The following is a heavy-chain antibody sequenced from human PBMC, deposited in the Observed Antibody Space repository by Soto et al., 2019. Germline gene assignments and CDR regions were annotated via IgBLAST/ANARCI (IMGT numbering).Heavy chain of an antibody. Sequence: ASVKVSCKASGYTFTSYDINWVRQATGQGLEWMGWMNPNSGNTGYAQKLQGRVTMTRNTSISTAYMELSSLRSEDTAVYYCARGNLYYDFWSGTDDYWGQGTLVTVSS. CDR1: GYTFTSYD. D-gene: IGHD3-3*01. CDR3: ARGNLYYDFWSGTDDY. J-gene: IGHJ4*02. V-gene: IGHV1-8*01. CDR2: MNPNSGNT.